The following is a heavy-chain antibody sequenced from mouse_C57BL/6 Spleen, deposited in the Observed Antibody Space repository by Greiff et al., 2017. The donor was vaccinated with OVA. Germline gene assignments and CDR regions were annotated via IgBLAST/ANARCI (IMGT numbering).Heavy chain of an antibody. CDR1: GYTFPSYD. J-gene: IGHJ2*01. CDR2: IYPRDGST. CDR3: ASYDYDDY. Sequence: VQLQQSGPELVKPGASVKLSCKASGYTFPSYDINWVKQRPGQGLEWIGWIYPRDGSTKYNEKFKGKATLTVDTSSSTAYMELHSLTSEDSAVYFCASYDYDDYWGQGTTLTVSS. V-gene: IGHV1-85*01. D-gene: IGHD2-4*01.